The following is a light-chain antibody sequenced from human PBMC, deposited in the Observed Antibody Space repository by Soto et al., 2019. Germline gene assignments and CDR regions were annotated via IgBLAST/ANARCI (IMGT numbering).Light chain of an antibody. CDR1: TSDVGGYNL. CDR3: CSYASRSSYV. CDR2: EGT. V-gene: IGLV2-23*01. J-gene: IGLJ1*01. Sequence: QSALTQPASVSGSPGQSITISCSGTTSDVGGYNLVSWYQQHTAKAPKLLIYEGTQRPSGVSSRFSGSKSGNTASLTISGLHAEDEADYYCCSYASRSSYVFGTKTNVTVL.